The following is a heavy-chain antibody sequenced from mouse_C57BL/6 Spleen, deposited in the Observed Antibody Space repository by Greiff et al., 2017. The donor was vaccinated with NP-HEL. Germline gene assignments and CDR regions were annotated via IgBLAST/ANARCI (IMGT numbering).Heavy chain of an antibody. CDR1: GYTFTDYY. D-gene: IGHD3-3*01. CDR2: INPYNGGT. Sequence: VQLQQSGPVLVKPGASVKMSCKASGYTFTDYYMNWVKQSHGKSLEWIGVINPYNGGTSYNQKFKGKATLTVDKSSSTAYMELNSLTSEDSAVYYCARGGWDRGSWFAYWGQGTLVTVSA. V-gene: IGHV1-19*01. J-gene: IGHJ3*01. CDR3: ARGGWDRGSWFAY.